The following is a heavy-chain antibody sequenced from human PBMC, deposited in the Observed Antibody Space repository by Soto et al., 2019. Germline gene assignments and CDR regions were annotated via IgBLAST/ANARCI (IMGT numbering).Heavy chain of an antibody. CDR1: GFNFGDYG. J-gene: IGHJ4*02. Sequence: EVQLLEAGGGLIQPGGSLRLSCSASGFNFGDYGMSWVRQAPGKGLEWLSAIIYNGDTSYCADSVRGRFTISRDNSKNTLYLQLNDLGAADTAISYCAKDYDYGDSLPYDCWGQGTLVTVSS. V-gene: IGHV3-23*01. CDR3: AKDYDYGDSLPYDC. D-gene: IGHD4-17*01. CDR2: IIYNGDTS.